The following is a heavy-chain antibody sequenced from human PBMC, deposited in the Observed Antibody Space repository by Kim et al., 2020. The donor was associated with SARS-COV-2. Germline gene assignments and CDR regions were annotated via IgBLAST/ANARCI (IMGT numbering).Heavy chain of an antibody. CDR3: ARDWVVAGTVTVWELWSGYYYYGMDV. J-gene: IGHJ6*02. Sequence: GGSLRLSCAASGFTFSSYSMNWVRQAPGKGLEWVSYISISSSTIYYADSVKGRFTISRDNAKNSLYLQMNSLRAEDTAVYYCARDWVVAGTVTVWELWSGYYYYGMDVWGQGTTVTVSS. CDR2: ISISSSTI. V-gene: IGHV3-48*04. D-gene: IGHD1-26*01. CDR1: GFTFSSYS.